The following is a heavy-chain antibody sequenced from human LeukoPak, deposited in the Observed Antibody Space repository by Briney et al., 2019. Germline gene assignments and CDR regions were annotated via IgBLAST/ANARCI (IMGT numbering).Heavy chain of an antibody. J-gene: IGHJ4*02. D-gene: IGHD3-22*01. CDR2: IDQDAIEK. CDR3: ARDGGYYDSSGSLDY. V-gene: IGHV3-7*01. CDR1: GFTFSTFW. Sequence: GGSLRLSCEASGFTFSTFWMSWVRQTPGKGLEWVANIDQDAIEKYYVDSVKGRFTISRDNAKNSLYLQMNSLRAEDTAVYYCARDGGYYDSSGSLDYWGQGTLVTVSS.